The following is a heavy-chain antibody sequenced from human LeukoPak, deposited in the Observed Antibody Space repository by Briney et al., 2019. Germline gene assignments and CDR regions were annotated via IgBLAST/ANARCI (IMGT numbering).Heavy chain of an antibody. CDR3: ARGHSSSEGLNAFDI. CDR1: GFTFSSYD. J-gene: IGHJ3*02. V-gene: IGHV3-13*04. CDR2: IGTAGDT. D-gene: IGHD6-13*01. Sequence: PGGSLRLSCAASGFTFSSYDMHWVRQATGKGLEWVSAIGTAGDTYYPGSVKGRFTISRENAKNSLYLQMNRLRGGDTAVYYCARGHSSSEGLNAFDIWGQGTMVTVSS.